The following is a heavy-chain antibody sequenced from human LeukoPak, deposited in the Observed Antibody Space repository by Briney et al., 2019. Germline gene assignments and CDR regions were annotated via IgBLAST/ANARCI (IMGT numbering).Heavy chain of an antibody. CDR1: GYTFTSYG. CDR2: ISAYNGNT. Sequence: ASVKVSCKASGYTFTSYGISWLRQAPGQGLEWMGWISAYNGNTNYAQKLQGRVTMTTDTSTSTAYIELRSLRSDDTAVYYCARSPYIVATIHPPTENFDYWGQGTLVTVSS. J-gene: IGHJ4*02. CDR3: ARSPYIVATIHPPTENFDY. D-gene: IGHD5-12*01. V-gene: IGHV1-18*01.